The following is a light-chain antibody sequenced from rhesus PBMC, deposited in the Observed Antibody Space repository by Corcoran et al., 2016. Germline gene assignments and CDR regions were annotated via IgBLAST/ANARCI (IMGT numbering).Light chain of an antibody. V-gene: IGKV1-44*01. CDR2: EAS. Sequence: DIQMIQSPSVLSASVGDRVTISRRASQNIYSNLAWYQQKTGKSPKLLIYEASSLETWIPSRFSCRGSGTVFTLTISSLQPEDSASYYCQHYYDIPLAFGGGTKVEIK. J-gene: IGKJ4*01. CDR1: QNIYSN. CDR3: QHYYDIPLA.